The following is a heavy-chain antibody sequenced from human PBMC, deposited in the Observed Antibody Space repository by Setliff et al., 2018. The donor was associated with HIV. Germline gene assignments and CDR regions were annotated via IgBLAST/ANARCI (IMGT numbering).Heavy chain of an antibody. CDR1: GYSFTSYW. J-gene: IGHJ4*02. Sequence: GESLKISCKGSGYSFTSYWIGWVRQMPGKGLEWMGIIYPGDSDTKYSPSFQGQVTISADRSISTVYLQWNSLKASDTAMYYCARQASWGYYFDYWGQGTLVTVS. CDR3: ARQASWGYYFDY. CDR2: IYPGDSDT. D-gene: IGHD3-16*01. V-gene: IGHV5-51*01.